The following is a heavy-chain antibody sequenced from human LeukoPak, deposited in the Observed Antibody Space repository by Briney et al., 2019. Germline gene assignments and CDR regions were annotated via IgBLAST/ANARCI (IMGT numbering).Heavy chain of an antibody. V-gene: IGHV1-18*01. J-gene: IGHJ4*02. CDR1: GYTFTSYG. D-gene: IGHD5-12*01. CDR2: ISAYNGNT. CDR3: ARDNKADIVATSGSFDY. Sequence: ASVKVSCKASGYTFTSYGISWVRQAPGQGLERMGWISAYNGNTNYAQKLQGRVTTTTDTSTSTAYMELRSLRSDDTAVYYCARDNKADIVATSGSFDYWGQGTLVTVSS.